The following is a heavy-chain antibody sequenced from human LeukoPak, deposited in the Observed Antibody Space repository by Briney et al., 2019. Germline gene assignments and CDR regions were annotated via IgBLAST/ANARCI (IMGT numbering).Heavy chain of an antibody. J-gene: IGHJ4*02. D-gene: IGHD3-10*01. CDR3: ARNLVMVRGLIADY. CDR2: IYHSGST. V-gene: IGHV4-38-2*01. CDR1: GYSISSGYY. Sequence: SEPLSLTCAVSGYSISSGYYWGWLRQPPGKGLEWIGSIYHSGSTYSSPSLKSRLTISVDTSKNQFSLRLSSVTAADTAVYYCARNLVMVRGLIADYWGQGTLVTVSS.